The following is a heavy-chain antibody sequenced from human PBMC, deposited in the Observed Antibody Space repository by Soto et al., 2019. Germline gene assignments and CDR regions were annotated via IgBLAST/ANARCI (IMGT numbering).Heavy chain of an antibody. V-gene: IGHV4-61*01. J-gene: IGHJ4*02. CDR2: IYYLGST. CDR3: ARDGYDGSGSPYPAY. Sequence: SETLSLTCSVSGGSMRGSTSNFYWSWIRQSPGKGLEWIGYIYYLGSTDYNPSLKSRVTISVDTSKRQFSLRLTSVTAADTAVYYCARDGYDGSGSPYPAYWGPGTQVTVSS. CDR1: GGSMRGSTSNFY. D-gene: IGHD3-10*01.